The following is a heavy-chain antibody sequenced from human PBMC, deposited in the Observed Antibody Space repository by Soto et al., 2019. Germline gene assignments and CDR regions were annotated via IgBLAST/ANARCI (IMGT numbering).Heavy chain of an antibody. CDR1: GFSFSDYN. CDR2: ISHDGAKT. Sequence: GGSLRLSCEASGFSFSDYNMQWVRQTPGKGLEWVAAISHDGAKTYYADSVQGRFTISRDNSKNTLFLQMSGLRDEDTALYYCARGRGVDDYANSDNFFDAFDVWGQGTLVTVSS. V-gene: IGHV3-30*04. CDR3: ARGRGVDDYANSDNFFDAFDV. J-gene: IGHJ3*01. D-gene: IGHD3-22*01.